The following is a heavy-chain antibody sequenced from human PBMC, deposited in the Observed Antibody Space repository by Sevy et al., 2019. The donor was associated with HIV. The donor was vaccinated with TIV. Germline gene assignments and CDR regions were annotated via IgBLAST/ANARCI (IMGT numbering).Heavy chain of an antibody. Sequence: GGSLRLSCAASGFTFDDYTMHWVRQAPGKGLEWVSLVSWDGGRTYYADSGKGRFTISRDNTKTSLYLQMNRLRTEDTALYYCAKQAAAGGFYFDYWGQGTLVTVSS. CDR1: GFTFDDYT. CDR2: VSWDGGRT. J-gene: IGHJ4*02. V-gene: IGHV3-43*01. CDR3: AKQAAAGGFYFDY. D-gene: IGHD6-13*01.